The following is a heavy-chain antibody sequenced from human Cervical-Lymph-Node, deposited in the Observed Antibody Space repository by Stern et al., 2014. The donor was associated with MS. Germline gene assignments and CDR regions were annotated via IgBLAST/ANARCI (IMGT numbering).Heavy chain of an antibody. V-gene: IGHV3-13*01. J-gene: IGHJ4*02. Sequence: EVQLVESGGGLVQPGGSLRLSCAASGFTFSSYDMHWVRQATGKGLEWVSAIGNAGATYYPGSAKGGFTISRENAKNSLYLQMNSLRAGDTAVYYCARAKYSSSYLFDYWGQGTLVTVSS. D-gene: IGHD6-6*01. CDR3: ARAKYSSSYLFDY. CDR1: GFTFSSYD. CDR2: IGNAGAT.